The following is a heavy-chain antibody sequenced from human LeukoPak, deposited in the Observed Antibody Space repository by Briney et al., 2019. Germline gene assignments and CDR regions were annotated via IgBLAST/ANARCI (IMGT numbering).Heavy chain of an antibody. CDR3: ARVHRGYSFGRLDY. J-gene: IGHJ4*02. CDR2: ISGSDNTI. D-gene: IGHD5-12*01. CDR1: GFTVSSNY. V-gene: IGHV3-48*02. Sequence: GGSLRLSCAASGFTVSSNYMNWVRQAPGKGLEWVSYISGSDNTIYYADSVKGRFTISRDNARNSLYLQMNSLRDEDTAVYYCARVHRGYSFGRLDYWGQGTLVTVSS.